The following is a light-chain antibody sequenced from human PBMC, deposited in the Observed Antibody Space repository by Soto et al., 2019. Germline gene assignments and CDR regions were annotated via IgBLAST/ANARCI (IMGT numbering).Light chain of an antibody. CDR1: SSDVGDGDF. CDR3: CSYTRSYTWV. Sequence: QSALTQPASVSGSPRQSITISCTGTSSDVGDGDFVSWYQQRPGNAPKLMIYKVSNRPSGVSNRFSGSKSGNTASLTISGLQAEAEAAYYCCSYTRSYTWVFGGGTKLTVL. CDR2: KVS. V-gene: IGLV2-14*01. J-gene: IGLJ3*02.